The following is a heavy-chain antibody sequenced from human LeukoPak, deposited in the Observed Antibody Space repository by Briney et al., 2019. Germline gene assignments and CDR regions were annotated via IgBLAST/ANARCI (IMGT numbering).Heavy chain of an antibody. CDR1: GYTFTGYY. Sequence: ASVKVSCKASGYTFTGYYMHWVPQAPGQGLEWMGWINPTSGGTNYAQKFQGRVTMTRDTSISTAYMELSRLRSDVTAFYYCARDGDTAMVPFDYWGQGTLVTVSS. V-gene: IGHV1-2*02. CDR2: INPTSGGT. J-gene: IGHJ4*02. D-gene: IGHD5-18*01. CDR3: ARDGDTAMVPFDY.